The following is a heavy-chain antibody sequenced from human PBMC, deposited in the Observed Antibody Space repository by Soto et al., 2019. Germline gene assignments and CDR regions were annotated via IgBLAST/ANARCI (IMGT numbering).Heavy chain of an antibody. J-gene: IGHJ4*02. CDR2: ISGSDGKT. CDR1: GFSFASFA. Sequence: GSLRLSCTTSGFSFASFAMTWVRQAPGKGLEWVATISGSDGKTYYAASVKGRFSISRDTSRNTLYLQMNSLRADDTAIYYCSKWSYLDYWGQGTRVTVSS. CDR3: SKWSYLDY. V-gene: IGHV3-23*01. D-gene: IGHD3-3*01.